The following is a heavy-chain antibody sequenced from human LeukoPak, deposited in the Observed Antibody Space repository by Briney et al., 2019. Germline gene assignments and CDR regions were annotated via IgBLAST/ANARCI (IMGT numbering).Heavy chain of an antibody. J-gene: IGHJ4*02. V-gene: IGHV1-69*05. CDR1: GGTFSSYA. CDR3: ARGSSSIYDFWSGYNDY. D-gene: IGHD3-3*01. CDR2: IIPIFGTA. Sequence: SVKVSCKASGGTFSSYAISWVRQAPGQGLEWMGGIIPIFGTANYSQKFQGRVTITTDESTSTAYMELSSLRSEDTAVYYCARGSSSIYDFWSGYNDYWGQGTLVTVSS.